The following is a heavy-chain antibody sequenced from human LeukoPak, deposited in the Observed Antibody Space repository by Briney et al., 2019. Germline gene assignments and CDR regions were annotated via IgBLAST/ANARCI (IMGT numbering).Heavy chain of an antibody. J-gene: IGHJ4*02. V-gene: IGHV3-43*02. CDR2: ISGDGGST. Sequence: GGSLRLSCAASGFTFDDYAMHWVRHAPGKGLEWVSLISGDGGSTYYADSVKGRSTISRDNSKNSLYLQMNSLRTEDTALYYCAKDYGSGSYLGYWGQGTLVTVSS. D-gene: IGHD3-10*01. CDR1: GFTFDDYA. CDR3: AKDYGSGSYLGY.